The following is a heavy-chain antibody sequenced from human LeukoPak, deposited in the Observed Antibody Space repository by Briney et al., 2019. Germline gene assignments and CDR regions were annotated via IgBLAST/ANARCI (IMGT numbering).Heavy chain of an antibody. CDR3: ARGHYGLDV. CDR1: GFTFSSYA. J-gene: IGHJ6*02. V-gene: IGHV3-48*04. Sequence: PGGSLRLSCAASGFTFSSYAMSWVRQAPGKGLEWVSYISNSGSTIYYADSVKGRFIISRDNAKNSLYLQMNSLRAEDTAVYFCARGHYGLDVWGQGTTVTVSS. CDR2: ISNSGSTI.